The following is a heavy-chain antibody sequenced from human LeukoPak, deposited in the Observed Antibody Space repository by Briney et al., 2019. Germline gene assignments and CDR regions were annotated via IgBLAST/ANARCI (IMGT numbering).Heavy chain of an antibody. D-gene: IGHD6-19*01. CDR3: AREWGLIAVAGGPGY. Sequence: GGSLRLSCAASGFTFSKYGMHWVRRAPGKGLEWVALIWYDGQNKYYADSVKGRFNISRDNSKSILFLQMNDLRAEDTALYFCAREWGLIAVAGGPGYWGQGTPVTVSS. CDR2: IWYDGQNK. CDR1: GFTFSKYG. J-gene: IGHJ4*02. V-gene: IGHV3-33*01.